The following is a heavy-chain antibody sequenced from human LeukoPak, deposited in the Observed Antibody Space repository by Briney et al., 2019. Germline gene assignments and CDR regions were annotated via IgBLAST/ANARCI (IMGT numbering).Heavy chain of an antibody. CDR3: ARPGSSGWCAHAFDI. J-gene: IGHJ3*02. D-gene: IGHD6-19*01. CDR1: GYSFTSYW. V-gene: IGHV5-51*01. Sequence: GESLNISCKGSGYSFTSYWIGWVRQLPGKGLEWMGIIYPGDSDTRYSPSFQGQVTISADKSISTAYLQWSSLKASDTAMFYCARPGSSGWCAHAFDIWGQGTMVTVSS. CDR2: IYPGDSDT.